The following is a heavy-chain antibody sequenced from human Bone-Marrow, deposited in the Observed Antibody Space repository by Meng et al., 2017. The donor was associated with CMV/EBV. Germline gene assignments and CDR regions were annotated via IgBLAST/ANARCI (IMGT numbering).Heavy chain of an antibody. CDR2: INPNSGGT. CDR3: ARDLVDWQQVVPLYCDY. J-gene: IGHJ4*02. D-gene: IGHD6-13*01. V-gene: IGHV1-2*02. CDR1: GYTFTSYD. Sequence: ASVKVSCKASGYTFTSYDINWVRQAPGQGLEWMGWINPNSGGTNSAQKFQGRVTMTRDTSITTAYMDLSKLRSDDTAVYYCARDLVDWQQVVPLYCDYWGQGTLVTVSS.